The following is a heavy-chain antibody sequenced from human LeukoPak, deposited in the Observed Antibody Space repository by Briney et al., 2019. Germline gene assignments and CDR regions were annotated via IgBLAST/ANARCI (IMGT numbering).Heavy chain of an antibody. V-gene: IGHV3-53*01. CDR2: IYSGGTT. CDR1: GFTVTTNY. D-gene: IGHD5-24*01. J-gene: IGHJ4*02. Sequence: GGSLRLSCAASGFTVTTNYMSWVRQAPGKGLEWVAVIYSGGTTHYADSVKGRSTISRDNSKNTLYLQMNSLRAEDTAVYYCARGRRDGYNLGYWGQGTLVTVSS. CDR3: ARGRRDGYNLGY.